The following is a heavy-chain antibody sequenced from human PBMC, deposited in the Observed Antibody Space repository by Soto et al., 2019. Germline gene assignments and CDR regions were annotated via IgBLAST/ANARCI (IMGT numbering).Heavy chain of an antibody. CDR2: VYHSGST. J-gene: IGHJ6*02. V-gene: IGHV4-30-2*01. CDR1: GGSISIGGYS. D-gene: IGHD3-3*01. Sequence: SETLSLTCAVSGGSISIGGYSLSWIRQPPGKGLEWIGYVYHSGSTYYNPSLKSRVTISVDRSKNQFSLKLSSVTAADTAVYYCARGTRGDDFWSGPHYYDYGMDVWGQGTTVTVSS. CDR3: ARGTRGDDFWSGPHYYDYGMDV.